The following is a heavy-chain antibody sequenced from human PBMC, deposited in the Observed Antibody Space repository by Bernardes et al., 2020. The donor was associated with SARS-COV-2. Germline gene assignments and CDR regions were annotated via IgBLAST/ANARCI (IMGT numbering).Heavy chain of an antibody. Sequence: VTVSCKASGYIFTDYYMHWVRQAPGQGLEWMGWIYPSSGGTEYAQNFKGRVTMTRDTTISTGYMELSRLSLDDTAVYYCATGGDGRTAPGMDVWGQGTTVTVSS. CDR1: GYIFTDYY. CDR3: ATGGDGRTAPGMDV. CDR2: IYPSSGGT. J-gene: IGHJ6*02. D-gene: IGHD3-16*01. V-gene: IGHV1-2*02.